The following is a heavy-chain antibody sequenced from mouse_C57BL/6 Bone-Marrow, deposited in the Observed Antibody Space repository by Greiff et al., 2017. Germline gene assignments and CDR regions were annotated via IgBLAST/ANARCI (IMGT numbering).Heavy chain of an antibody. CDR1: GYTFTSYW. Sequence: VQLQQAGAELVKPGASVKLSCKASGYTFTSYWMHWVKQRPGQGLEWIGMIHPNSGSTNYNEKFKSKATLTVDKSSSTAYMQRSSLTSEDSAVYYCARSGAWFAYWGQGTLVTVSA. CDR2: IHPNSGST. CDR3: ARSGAWFAY. V-gene: IGHV1-64*01. J-gene: IGHJ3*01. D-gene: IGHD3-1*01.